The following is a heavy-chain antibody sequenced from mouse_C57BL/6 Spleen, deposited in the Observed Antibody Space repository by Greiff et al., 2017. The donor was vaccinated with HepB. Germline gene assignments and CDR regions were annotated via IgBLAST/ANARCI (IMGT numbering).Heavy chain of an antibody. D-gene: IGHD1-1*01. CDR1: GYTFTDYE. Sequence: VQLQQSGAELVRPGASVTLSCKASGYTFTDYEMHWVKQTPVHGLEWIGAIDPETGGTAYNQKFKGKAILTADKSSSTAYMELRSLTSEDSAVYYCTRDYYGSSLFAYWGQGTLVTVSA. J-gene: IGHJ3*01. V-gene: IGHV1-15*01. CDR2: IDPETGGT. CDR3: TRDYYGSSLFAY.